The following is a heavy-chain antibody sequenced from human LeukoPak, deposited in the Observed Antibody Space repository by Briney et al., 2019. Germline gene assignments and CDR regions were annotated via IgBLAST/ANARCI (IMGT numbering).Heavy chain of an antibody. D-gene: IGHD6-19*01. CDR2: INPNTGAT. J-gene: IGHJ4*02. V-gene: IGHV1-2*02. CDR3: ARDRVGSGWPRPYYFEV. Sequence: GASVKVSCKASGYTLTGYYLHWVRQAPGQGLEWMGWINPNTGATHSAQKFQGRITMTRGSSINTAYMDLSRLRSDDTAVYYCARDRVGSGWPRPYYFEVWGQGTLVTVSS. CDR1: GYTLTGYY.